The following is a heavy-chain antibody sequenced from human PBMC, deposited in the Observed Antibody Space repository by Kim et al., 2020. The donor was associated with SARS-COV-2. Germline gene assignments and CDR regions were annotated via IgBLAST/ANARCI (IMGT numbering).Heavy chain of an antibody. CDR2: ISGSSGST. CDR1: GFAFGSYA. V-gene: IGHV3-23*01. Sequence: GGSLRLSCAASGFAFGSYAMSWVRQAPGKGLEWVSAISGSSGSTYYADSVKGRFTISRDNSKNTLYLQMNSLRAEDTAVYYCAKSPRIASAAVGWGQGTRVTVS. D-gene: IGHD6-13*01. J-gene: IGHJ4*02. CDR3: AKSPRIASAAVG.